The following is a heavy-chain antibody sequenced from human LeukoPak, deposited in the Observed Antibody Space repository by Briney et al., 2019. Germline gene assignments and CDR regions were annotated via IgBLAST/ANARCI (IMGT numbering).Heavy chain of an antibody. CDR1: GFGFSNYW. CDR2: IKYDGSEK. CDR3: ARDGWMTGVGMDV. D-gene: IGHD3-9*01. Sequence: GGSLRLSCLGSGFGFSNYWMTWLRQAPGEGLEWVANIKYDGSEKYYVDSVKGRFTISRDNAENSLYLQMNSLRAEDTAVYHCARDGWMTGVGMDVWGQGTTVTVSS. J-gene: IGHJ6*02. V-gene: IGHV3-7*01.